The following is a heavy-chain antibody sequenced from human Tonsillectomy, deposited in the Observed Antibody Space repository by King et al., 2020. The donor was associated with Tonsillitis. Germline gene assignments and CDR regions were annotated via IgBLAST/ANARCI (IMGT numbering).Heavy chain of an antibody. V-gene: IGHV4-30-4*07. CDR1: GGSISSGGYS. Sequence: QLQESGPGLVKPSQTLSLTCAVSGGSISSGGYSWSWIRQPPGKGLEWIGYIYYSGSTYYNPSLKSRLTISVDTSKNQFSLKLSSVTAADTAVYYCASGVDYWLDYWGQGTLVTVSS. CDR3: ASGVDYWLDY. J-gene: IGHJ4*02. CDR2: IYYSGST. D-gene: IGHD2-21*02.